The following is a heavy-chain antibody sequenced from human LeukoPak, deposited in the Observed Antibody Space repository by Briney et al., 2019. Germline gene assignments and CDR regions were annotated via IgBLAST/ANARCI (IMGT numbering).Heavy chain of an antibody. CDR3: ARVRLRYFDWPSLVDAFDI. V-gene: IGHV4-34*01. CDR1: GGSFSGYY. Sequence: PSETLSLTCAVYGGSFSGYYWSWIRQPPGKGLEWIGEINHSGSTNYNPSLKSRVTISVDTSKNQFSLKLSSVTAADTAVYYCARVRLRYFDWPSLVDAFDIWGQGTMVTVSS. J-gene: IGHJ3*02. D-gene: IGHD3-9*01. CDR2: INHSGST.